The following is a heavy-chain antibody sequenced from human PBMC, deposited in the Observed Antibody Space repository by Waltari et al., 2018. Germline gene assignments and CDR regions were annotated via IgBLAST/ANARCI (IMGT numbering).Heavy chain of an antibody. D-gene: IGHD3-10*01. CDR2: IYHSGST. J-gene: IGHJ4*02. CDR1: GYSLSSRYY. V-gene: IGHV4-38-2*01. CDR3: ARVESLWFGGLLSGYFDY. Sequence: QLQLQESGPGLVKPSETLSLTCAVPGYSLSSRYYCGWIRQPPGKGLEWIGSIYHSGSTYYNPSLKSRVTISVDTSKNQFSLKLSSVTAADTAVYYCARVESLWFGGLLSGYFDYWGQGTLVTVSS.